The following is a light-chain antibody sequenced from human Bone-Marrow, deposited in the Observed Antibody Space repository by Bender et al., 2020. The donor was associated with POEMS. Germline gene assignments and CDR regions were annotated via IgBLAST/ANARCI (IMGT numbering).Light chain of an antibody. J-gene: IGLJ2*01. V-gene: IGLV3-1*01. CDR3: YSTADHRGL. Sequence: SYELTQPPSVSVPPGQTASITCSGDKLGNKYAYWYQQKLGQSPVLVIYQDTKRPSGIPERFSGSSSGTTVTLTISGAHVEDEADYYCYSTADHRGLFGGGTKLTVL. CDR1: KLGNKY. CDR2: QDT.